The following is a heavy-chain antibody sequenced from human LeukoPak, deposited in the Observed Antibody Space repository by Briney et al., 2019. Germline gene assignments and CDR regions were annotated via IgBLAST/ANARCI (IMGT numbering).Heavy chain of an antibody. CDR1: GGSISNGAHY. V-gene: IGHV4-31*03. Sequence: SQTLSLTCTFSGGSISNGAHYWSWIRQHPGKGLEWIGSIHNSGTTYSNPSLMSRVTISLDTSKNQFSLKLSSVTAAGTAVYFCASGPVDTAMVLHYFDYWGQGTLVTVSS. D-gene: IGHD5-18*01. J-gene: IGHJ4*02. CDR2: IHNSGTT. CDR3: ASGPVDTAMVLHYFDY.